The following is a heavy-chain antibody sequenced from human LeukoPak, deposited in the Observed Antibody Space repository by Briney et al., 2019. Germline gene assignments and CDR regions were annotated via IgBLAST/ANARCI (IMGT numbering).Heavy chain of an antibody. Sequence: SETLSLTCTVSGGSISSYYWSWIRQPPGKGLEWIGYIYYSGSTNYNPSLKSRVTISVDTSKNQFSLRLSSVTAADTAVYYCARLSRNFYSFDYGGQEPRVPVSS. D-gene: IGHD3-3*01. V-gene: IGHV4-59*08. J-gene: IGHJ4*02. CDR3: ARLSRNFYSFDY. CDR2: IYYSGST. CDR1: GGSISSYY.